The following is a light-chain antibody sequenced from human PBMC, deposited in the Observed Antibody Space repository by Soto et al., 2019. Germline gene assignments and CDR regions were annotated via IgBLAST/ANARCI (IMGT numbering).Light chain of an antibody. Sequence: EVVLTQFPGTLSLSPGERATLSCRASQTITGTYLAWYQQKPGQAPRLLIYGASSRATGIPDRFSGSGSGTDFTLTISRLEPEDFAVYYCQQYGSSWTFGQGTKVDIK. J-gene: IGKJ1*01. V-gene: IGKV3-20*01. CDR2: GAS. CDR1: QTITGTY. CDR3: QQYGSSWT.